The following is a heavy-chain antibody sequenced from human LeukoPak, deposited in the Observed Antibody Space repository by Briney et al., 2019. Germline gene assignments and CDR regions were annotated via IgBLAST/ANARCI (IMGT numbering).Heavy chain of an antibody. J-gene: IGHJ4*02. D-gene: IGHD6-19*01. CDR3: ARESIAVAGAPFDY. V-gene: IGHV3-48*03. Sequence: GGSLRLSCAASGFTFSSYEMNWVRQAPGKGLEWVSYISSGSTIYDADSVKGRFTISRDNAKNSLYLQMNSLRAEDTAVYYCARESIAVAGAPFDYWGQGTLVTVSA. CDR2: ISSGSTI. CDR1: GFTFSSYE.